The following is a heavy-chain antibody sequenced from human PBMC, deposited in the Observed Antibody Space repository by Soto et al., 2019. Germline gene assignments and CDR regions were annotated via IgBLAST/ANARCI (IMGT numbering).Heavy chain of an antibody. J-gene: IGHJ4*02. CDR2: ISYDGSNK. D-gene: IGHD6-6*01. CDR3: AKDRGRLYSSASYFDY. CDR1: GFTFSSYG. V-gene: IGHV3-30*18. Sequence: QVQLVESGGGVVQPGRSLRLSCAASGFTFSSYGMHWVRQAPGKGLEWVAVISYDGSNKYYADSVKGRFTISRDNSKNTLYLQMNSLRAEDTAVYYCAKDRGRLYSSASYFDYWGQGTLVTVSS.